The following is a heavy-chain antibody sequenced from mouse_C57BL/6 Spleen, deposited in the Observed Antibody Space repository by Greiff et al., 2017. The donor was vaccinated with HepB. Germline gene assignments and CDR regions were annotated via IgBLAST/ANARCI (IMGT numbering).Heavy chain of an antibody. CDR1: GYTFTSYW. J-gene: IGHJ4*01. CDR2: IYPGNSDT. D-gene: IGHD2-4*01. CDR3: TRGDYDEDAMDY. V-gene: IGHV1-5*01. Sequence: EVQLQQSGTVLARPGASVKMSCKTSGYTFTSYWMHWVKQRPGQGLEWIGAIYPGNSDTSYNQKFKGKVKLTAVTSASTAYMELSSLTNEDSAVYYCTRGDYDEDAMDYWGQGTSVTVSS.